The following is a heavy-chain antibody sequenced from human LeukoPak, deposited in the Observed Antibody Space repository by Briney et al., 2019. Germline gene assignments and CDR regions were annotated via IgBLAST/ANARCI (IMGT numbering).Heavy chain of an antibody. D-gene: IGHD2-2*01. J-gene: IGHJ3*02. CDR3: ARDLCRSTSCYDQDAFDI. Sequence: SETLSLTCTVSGGSISSYYWSWIRQPAGKGLEWIGRIYTSGSTNYNPSLKSRVTMSVDTSKNQFSLKLSSVTAADTAVYYCARDLCRSTSCYDQDAFDIWGQGTMVTVSS. CDR1: GGSISSYY. CDR2: IYTSGST. V-gene: IGHV4-4*07.